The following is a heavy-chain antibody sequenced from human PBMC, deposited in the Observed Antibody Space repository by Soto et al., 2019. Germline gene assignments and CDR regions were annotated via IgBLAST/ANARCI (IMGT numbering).Heavy chain of an antibody. CDR2: IYYSGST. Sequence: SETLSLTCTVSGGSVSSGSYYWSWIRQPPGKGLEWIGYIYYSGSTNYNPSLKSRVTISVDTSKNQFSLKLSSVNAAETAVYYCASVSYSSSWYNSDYYYGMDVGGQGTTVT. CDR1: GGSVSSGSYY. D-gene: IGHD6-13*01. CDR3: ASVSYSSSWYNSDYYYGMDV. J-gene: IGHJ6*02. V-gene: IGHV4-61*01.